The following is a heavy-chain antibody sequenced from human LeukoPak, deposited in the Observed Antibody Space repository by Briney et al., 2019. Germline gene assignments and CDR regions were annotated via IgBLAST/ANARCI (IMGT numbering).Heavy chain of an antibody. Sequence: GAAVKVSCKASGYTFTSYAITWERQAPGQGLEWMGWISVYSGNTNYAQKFQGRVTMTTDTSTNTAYMELRSLRSDDTAVYYCARAHSLYYYDSSGYYHMGPNPENDYWGQGTLVTLSS. D-gene: IGHD3-22*01. V-gene: IGHV1-18*01. J-gene: IGHJ4*02. CDR3: ARAHSLYYYDSSGYYHMGPNPENDY. CDR2: ISVYSGNT. CDR1: GYTFTSYA.